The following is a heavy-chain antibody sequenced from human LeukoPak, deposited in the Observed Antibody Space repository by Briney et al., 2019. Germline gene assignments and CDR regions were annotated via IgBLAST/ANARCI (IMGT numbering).Heavy chain of an antibody. Sequence: SETLSLTCTLSGGSISSSSYYWGWIRQPPGKGLEWIGSLYYSGSTHYNPSLKSRVTISVDTSKSQFSVTAADTAVYYCARQSSSWSYMHVWGKGTTVTVSS. CDR1: GGSISSSSYY. J-gene: IGHJ6*03. V-gene: IGHV4-39*01. CDR3: ARQSSSWSYMHV. D-gene: IGHD6-13*01. CDR2: LYYSGST.